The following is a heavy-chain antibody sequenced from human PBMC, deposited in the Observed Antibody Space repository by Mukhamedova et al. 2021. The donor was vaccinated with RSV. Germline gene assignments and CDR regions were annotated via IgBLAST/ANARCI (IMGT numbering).Heavy chain of an antibody. CDR2: GST. D-gene: IGHD2-2*01. Sequence: GSTYYADSVKGRFTISRDNSKNTLYLQMNSLRAEDTAVYYCAKDANPTQYRPAYYFDYWGQGTLVTVSS. J-gene: IGHJ4*02. V-gene: IGHV3-23*01. CDR3: AKDANPTQYRPAYYFDY.